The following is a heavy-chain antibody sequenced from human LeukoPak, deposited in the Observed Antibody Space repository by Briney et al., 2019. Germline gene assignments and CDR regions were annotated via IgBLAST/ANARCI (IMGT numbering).Heavy chain of an antibody. J-gene: IGHJ3*02. D-gene: IGHD5-18*01. V-gene: IGHV3-23*01. CDR1: GFTFSSCD. Sequence: GGSLRLSCVGSGFTFSSCDISWVRQAPGKGLEWVSTIGGSGGSTYYADSVKGRFTISRDNPKNTLYLQVNRLRAEDTAVYYCAKDSLGGYTYGWGIFDIWGQGTLVTVSS. CDR3: AKDSLGGYTYGWGIFDI. CDR2: IGGSGGST.